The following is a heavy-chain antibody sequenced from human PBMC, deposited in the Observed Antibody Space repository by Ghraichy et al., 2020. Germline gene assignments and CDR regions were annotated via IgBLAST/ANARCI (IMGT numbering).Heavy chain of an antibody. V-gene: IGHV4-34*01. Sequence: SETLSLTCAVYGGSFSGYYWSWIRQPPGKGLEWIGEINHSGSTNYNPSLKSRVTISVDTSKNQFSLKLSSVTAADTAVYYCARGRRSSSWYYPLVYYFDYWGQGTLVTVSS. J-gene: IGHJ4*02. CDR1: GGSFSGYY. CDR3: ARGRRSSSWYYPLVYYFDY. D-gene: IGHD6-13*01. CDR2: INHSGST.